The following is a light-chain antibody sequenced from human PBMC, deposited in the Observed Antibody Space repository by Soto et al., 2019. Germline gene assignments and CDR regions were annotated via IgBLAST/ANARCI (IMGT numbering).Light chain of an antibody. CDR3: QQRHMWPIT. CDR1: QSVSSN. J-gene: IGKJ5*01. Sequence: EVVMTQSPATLSVSPGGRPTLSCRASQSVSSNLAWYQQKPGQPPRLLIYDAYNRATGIPPRFSGSGSGTDFTLTISSLEPEDSAVYYCQQRHMWPITFGQGTRLEIK. V-gene: IGKV3-11*01. CDR2: DAY.